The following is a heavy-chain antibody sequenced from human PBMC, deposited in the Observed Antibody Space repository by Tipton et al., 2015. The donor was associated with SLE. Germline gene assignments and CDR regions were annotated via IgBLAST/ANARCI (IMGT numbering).Heavy chain of an antibody. CDR3: ARHSSGWGFYFDY. D-gene: IGHD6-19*01. CDR1: GGSISGSSYY. J-gene: IGHJ4*02. Sequence: TLSLTCTVSGGSISGSSYYWGLIRQPPGKGLEWIGSIYYNGNTHYNPSLRSRVTISVDTSKNQFSLKLTSVTAADTAVFYCARHSSGWGFYFDYWGQGALVTVSS. V-gene: IGHV4-39*01. CDR2: IYYNGNT.